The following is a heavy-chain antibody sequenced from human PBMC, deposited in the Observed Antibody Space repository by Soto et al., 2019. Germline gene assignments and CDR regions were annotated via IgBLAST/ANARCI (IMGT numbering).Heavy chain of an antibody. CDR2: IYHNGST. Sequence: SETLSPPCPVSGGATSSSKWLSWVRQPPGKGLEWIGEIYHNGSTHDNPSLKSRDTISVDKSKDQFSLKLSPVTAADTAVYHCARERGYSSSRYYYYYGMDVWGQGTTVTVSS. V-gene: IGHV4-4*02. CDR3: ARERGYSSSRYYYYYGMDV. CDR1: GGATSSSKW. D-gene: IGHD6-13*01. J-gene: IGHJ6*02.